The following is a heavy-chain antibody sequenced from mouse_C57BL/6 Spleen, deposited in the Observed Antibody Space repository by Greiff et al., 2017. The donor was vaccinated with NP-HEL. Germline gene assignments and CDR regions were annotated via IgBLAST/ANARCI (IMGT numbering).Heavy chain of an antibody. Sequence: VQLQQSGAELVMPGASVKLSCKASGYTFTSYWMHWVKQRPGQGLEWNGEIDPSDSYTNYNQKFKGKSTLTVDKSSSTAYMQLSSLTSEDSAVYYCARATTGPRYFDVWGTGTTVTVSS. V-gene: IGHV1-69*01. CDR2: IDPSDSYT. J-gene: IGHJ1*03. CDR3: ARATTGPRYFDV. D-gene: IGHD1-1*01. CDR1: GYTFTSYW.